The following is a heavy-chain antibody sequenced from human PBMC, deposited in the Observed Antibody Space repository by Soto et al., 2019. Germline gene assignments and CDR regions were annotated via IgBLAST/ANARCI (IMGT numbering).Heavy chain of an antibody. CDR2: IRSKANNYAT. CDR1: GFTFSDSA. V-gene: IGHV3-73*02. J-gene: IGHJ6*02. Sequence: EVQLVESGGGLVQPGGSLKLSCAASGFTFSDSAVHWVRQASGKGLEWVGRIRSKANNYATAYAASVQGRFTIFRDDLKNTAYLKMNSQKTEDTAVYYCTTPQVYYGMDVWCQGTTVTVSS. CDR3: TTPQVYYGMDV.